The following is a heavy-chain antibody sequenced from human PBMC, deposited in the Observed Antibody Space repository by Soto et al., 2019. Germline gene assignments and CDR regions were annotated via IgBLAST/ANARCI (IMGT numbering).Heavy chain of an antibody. J-gene: IGHJ4*02. CDR1: GDSISTFY. D-gene: IGHD3-22*01. Sequence: SETLSLTCTVSGDSISTFYWGWMRQSPGKELEWIGYVYYTGSTNYNPSLKSRVTISVDRSKNQFSLKLTSANAADTAVYYCARGRTVRNYADDSSDYFYFFDYWGQGXQFTVHS. V-gene: IGHV4-59*01. CDR3: ARGRTVRNYADDSSDYFYFFDY. CDR2: VYYTGST.